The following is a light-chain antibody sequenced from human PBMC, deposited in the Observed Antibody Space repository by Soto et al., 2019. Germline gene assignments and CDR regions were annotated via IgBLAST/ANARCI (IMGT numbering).Light chain of an antibody. J-gene: IGLJ1*01. Sequence: QSALTQPASGPGSPGQSITISCTGTSSDVGGYNYVSWYQQHPGKAPKLMIYEVSNRPSGVSNRFSGPKSGNTASLTISGLQAEDEADYYCSSYTRSSSPCFATGPKVIVL. CDR2: EVS. CDR3: SSYTRSSSPC. CDR1: SSDVGGYNY. V-gene: IGLV2-14*01.